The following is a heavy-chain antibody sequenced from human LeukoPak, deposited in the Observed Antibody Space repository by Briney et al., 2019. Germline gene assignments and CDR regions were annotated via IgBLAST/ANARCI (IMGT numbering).Heavy chain of an antibody. V-gene: IGHV3-9*01. J-gene: IGHJ4*02. CDR3: AKDRYSSGWYLFDY. Sequence: GRSLRLSCPASGFTFDDYPMHWVRQAPGKGLEWVSGISWNSGSIGYADSVKGRFTISRDNAKNSLYLQMNSLRAEDTALYYCAKDRYSSGWYLFDYWGQGTLVTVSS. CDR2: ISWNSGSI. CDR1: GFTFDDYP. D-gene: IGHD6-19*01.